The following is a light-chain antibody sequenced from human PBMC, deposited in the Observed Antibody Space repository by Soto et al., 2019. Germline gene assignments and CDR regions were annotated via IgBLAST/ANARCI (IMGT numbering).Light chain of an antibody. J-gene: IGLJ3*02. CDR2: EVI. Sequence: QSALTQPPSASGSPGQSVTISCTGTSSDIGYYKYVSWYQQHPGKAPKLIIYEVIKRPSGVPDRFSGSKSGNTASLTVSGLQAEDEADYYCCSYTSSSIRVFGGGTKVTVL. CDR3: CSYTSSSIRV. V-gene: IGLV2-8*01. CDR1: SSDIGYYKY.